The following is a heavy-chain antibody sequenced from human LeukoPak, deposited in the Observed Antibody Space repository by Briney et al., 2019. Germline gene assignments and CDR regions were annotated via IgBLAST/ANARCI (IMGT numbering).Heavy chain of an antibody. CDR2: ISSSSSYI. D-gene: IGHD1-26*01. J-gene: IGHJ4*02. CDR3: ARDRGSCGQIAFDY. Sequence: GGSLRLSCAASGFTFSSYSMNWVRQAPGKGLEWVSSISSSSSYIYYADSVKGRFTISRDNAKNSLYLQMNSLRAEDTAVYYCARDRGSCGQIAFDYWGQGTLVTVSS. V-gene: IGHV3-21*01. CDR1: GFTFSSYS.